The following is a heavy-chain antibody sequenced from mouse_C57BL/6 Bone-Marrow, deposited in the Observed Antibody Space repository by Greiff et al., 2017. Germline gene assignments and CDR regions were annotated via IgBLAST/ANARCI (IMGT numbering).Heavy chain of an antibody. J-gene: IGHJ1*03. D-gene: IGHD1-1*01. CDR2: FYPGSGSI. CDR3: ATNSYYYGSRGYFDV. Sequence: VQLQESGAELVKPGASVKLSCKASGYTFTEYTIHWVKQRSGQGLEWIGWFYPGSGSIKYNEKFKDKATLTADKSSSTVYMELSRLTSEDSAVYYCATNSYYYGSRGYFDVWGTGTTVTVSS. V-gene: IGHV1-62-2*01. CDR1: GYTFTEYT.